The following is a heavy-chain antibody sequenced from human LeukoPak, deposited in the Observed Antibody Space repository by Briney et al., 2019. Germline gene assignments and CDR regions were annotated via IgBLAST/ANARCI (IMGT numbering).Heavy chain of an antibody. D-gene: IGHD2-15*01. J-gene: IGHJ4*02. CDR2: IYSGDST. Sequence: GGCLRLSCAASGFTASTNYMSWVRQAPGEGLEWVSVIYSGDSTYYADSVKGRFTISRHSSKNTLYLQMNSLRAEDTAVYYCARDLRGGNFDYWGQGTLVTVSS. V-gene: IGHV3-53*04. CDR1: GFTASTNY. CDR3: ARDLRGGNFDY.